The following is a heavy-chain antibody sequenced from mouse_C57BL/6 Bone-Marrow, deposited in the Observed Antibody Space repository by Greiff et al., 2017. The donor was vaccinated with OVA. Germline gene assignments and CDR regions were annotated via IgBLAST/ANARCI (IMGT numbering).Heavy chain of an antibody. CDR2: IDPETGGT. CDR3: TREHYYGSSYYFDY. Sequence: VQLVESGAELARPGASVTLSCKASGYTFTDYEMHWVKQTPVHGLEWIGAIDPETGGTAYNQKFKGKAILTADKSSSTAYMELRSLTSEDSAVYYCTREHYYGSSYYFDYWGQGTTLTVSS. J-gene: IGHJ2*01. CDR1: GYTFTDYE. D-gene: IGHD1-1*01. V-gene: IGHV1-15*01.